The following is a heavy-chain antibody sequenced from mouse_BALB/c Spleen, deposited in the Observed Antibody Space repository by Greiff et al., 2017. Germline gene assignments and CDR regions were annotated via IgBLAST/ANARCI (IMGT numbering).Heavy chain of an antibody. Sequence: VHLVESGPGLVAPSQSLSITCTVSGFSLTSYDISWIRQPPGKGLEWLGVIWTGGGTNYNSAFMSRLSISKDNSKSQVFLKMNSLQTDDTAIYYCVRECSSERDYWGQGTSVTVSS. D-gene: IGHD1-1*01. CDR3: VRECSSERDY. CDR2: IWTGGGT. CDR1: GFSLTSYD. V-gene: IGHV2-9-2*01. J-gene: IGHJ4*01.